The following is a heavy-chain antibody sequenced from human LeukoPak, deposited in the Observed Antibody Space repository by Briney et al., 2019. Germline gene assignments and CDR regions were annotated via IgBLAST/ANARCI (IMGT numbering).Heavy chain of an antibody. CDR2: MSYSGRT. J-gene: IGHJ5*02. Sequence: SETLTLSCTASGFSISISNYYWGCIAPPPGQGLVWIGSMSYSGRTYYNPSLKTRFTVSLDTSKNQFSLNLISVTAADTAVYYCARSPQGTATTANWLDPWGQGTLVTVSS. CDR3: ARSPQGTATTANWLDP. D-gene: IGHD4-17*01. V-gene: IGHV4-39*07. CDR1: GFSISISNYY.